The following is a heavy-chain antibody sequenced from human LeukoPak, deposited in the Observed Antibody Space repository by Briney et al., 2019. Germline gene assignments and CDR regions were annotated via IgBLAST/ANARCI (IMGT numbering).Heavy chain of an antibody. D-gene: IGHD5-12*01. CDR3: ARAGGYEAYYFDY. V-gene: IGHV4-31*03. Sequence: SETLSLTCTVPGGSISSGGYYWSWIRQHPGKGLEWIGYIYYSGSTYYNPSLKSRVTISVDTSKNQFSLKLSSVTAADTAVYYCARAGGYEAYYFDYWGQGTLVTVSS. J-gene: IGHJ4*02. CDR2: IYYSGST. CDR1: GGSISSGGYY.